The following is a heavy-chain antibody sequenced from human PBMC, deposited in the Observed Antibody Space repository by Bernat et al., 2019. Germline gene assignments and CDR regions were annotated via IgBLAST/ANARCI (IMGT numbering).Heavy chain of an antibody. J-gene: IGHJ4*02. V-gene: IGHV3-43*02. CDR2: ISGDGGST. CDR1: GFTFDDYA. CDR3: AKDKARATAIEFDY. D-gene: IGHD2-21*02. Sequence: EVQLVESGGGVVQPGGSLRLSCAASGFTFDDYAMHWVRQALGKGLEWVSLISGDGGSTYYADSVKGRFTISRDNSKNSLYLQMNSLRTEDTALYYCAKDKARATAIEFDYWGQAALVAVSS.